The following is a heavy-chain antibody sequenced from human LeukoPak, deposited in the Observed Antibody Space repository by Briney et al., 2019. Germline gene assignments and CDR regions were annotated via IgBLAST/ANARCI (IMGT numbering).Heavy chain of an antibody. CDR3: TREAFTSFGY. Sequence: GGSLRLSCAASGFTFSSYWMQWVRQVPGKGLVWVSRINSDGSSATYADSVKGRFTISRDNAKNTLYLQMNSLRAEDTAVYYCTREAFTSFGYWGQGTLVTVSS. V-gene: IGHV3-74*01. J-gene: IGHJ4*02. CDR1: GFTFSSYW. CDR2: INSDGSSA.